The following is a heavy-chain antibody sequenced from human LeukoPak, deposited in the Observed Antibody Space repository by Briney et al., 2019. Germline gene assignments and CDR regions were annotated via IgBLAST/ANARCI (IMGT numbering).Heavy chain of an antibody. CDR1: GYTFTGYY. Sequence: ASVTLSCTASGYTFTGYYMNWVRQAPGQGLEWMGWINPISGGTNYTQKFQGRVTMTRDTSIRTSYMERSRLRSHDTAAYFCASAQDSSDLYYWGQRTLFTVSS. V-gene: IGHV1-2*02. CDR3: ASAQDSSDLYY. D-gene: IGHD3-22*01. CDR2: INPISGGT. J-gene: IGHJ4*02.